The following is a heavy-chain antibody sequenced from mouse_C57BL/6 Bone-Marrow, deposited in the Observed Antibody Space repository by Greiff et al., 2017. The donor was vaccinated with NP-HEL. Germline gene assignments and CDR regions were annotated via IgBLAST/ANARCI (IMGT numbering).Heavy chain of an antibody. CDR3: ARSRGLRRWYFDV. D-gene: IGHD2-4*01. J-gene: IGHJ1*03. Sequence: VQLQQSGPVLVKPGASVKMSCKASGYTFTDYYMNWVKQSHGKSLEWIGVINPYNGGTSYNQKFKGKATLTVDKSSSTAYMELNSLTSEDSAVYYCARSRGLRRWYFDVWGTGTTVTVSS. CDR1: GYTFTDYY. V-gene: IGHV1-19*01. CDR2: INPYNGGT.